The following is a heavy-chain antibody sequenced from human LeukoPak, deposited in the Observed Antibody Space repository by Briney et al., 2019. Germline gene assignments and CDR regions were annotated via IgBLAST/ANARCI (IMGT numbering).Heavy chain of an antibody. CDR2: ISGGGDST. D-gene: IGHD6-6*01. CDR1: GFTFSSYA. V-gene: IGHV3-23*01. Sequence: GGSLRLSCAASGFTFSSYAMSWVRQAPGKGLEWLSAISGGGDSTWYADSVKGRFTISRDNSKNTLSLQMNSLRAGDTTVYYCAKGSSAVRPYFFDYWGQGILVTVSS. CDR3: AKGSSAVRPYFFDY. J-gene: IGHJ4*02.